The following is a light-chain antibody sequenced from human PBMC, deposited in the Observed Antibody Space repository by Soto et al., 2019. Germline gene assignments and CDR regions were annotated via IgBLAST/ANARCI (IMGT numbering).Light chain of an antibody. Sequence: EIVVTQSPATLSVSPGERATLSCRASQSVSSTLAWYQQKPGQAPRLLIYGASTRATGIPARFSGSGSGTEFALTISSLQSEDFAIYYCQQYNDWPLTFGGGTKVEIK. CDR2: GAS. V-gene: IGKV3-15*01. J-gene: IGKJ4*01. CDR1: QSVSST. CDR3: QQYNDWPLT.